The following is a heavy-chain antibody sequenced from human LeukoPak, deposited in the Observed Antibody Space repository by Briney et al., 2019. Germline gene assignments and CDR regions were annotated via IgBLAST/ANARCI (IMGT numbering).Heavy chain of an antibody. V-gene: IGHV3-64*01. CDR2: ISSNGGST. Sequence: GGSLRLSCAASGFTFSSYAMHWVRQAPGKGLEYASAISSNGGSTYYANSVKGRFTISRDNSKNTLYLQMGSLRAEDMAVYYCARVSTQYDFWSGSFDYWGQGTLVTVSS. CDR1: GFTFSSYA. CDR3: ARVSTQYDFWSGSFDY. D-gene: IGHD3-3*01. J-gene: IGHJ4*02.